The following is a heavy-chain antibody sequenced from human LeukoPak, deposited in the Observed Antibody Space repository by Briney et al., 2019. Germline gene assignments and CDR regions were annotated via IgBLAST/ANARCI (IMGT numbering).Heavy chain of an antibody. J-gene: IGHJ1*01. CDR1: GFTFSSHW. CDR3: ARDQRPGWGEYFQH. D-gene: IGHD3-16*01. CDR2: IWYDGSNK. V-gene: IGHV3-33*08. Sequence: GGSLRLSCAASGFTFSSHWMHWVRQAPGKGLEWLAVIWYDGSNKYYADSVKGRFTISRDNSKNTVYLQMNSLRVEDTAVYYCARDQRPGWGEYFQHWGQGTLVTVSS.